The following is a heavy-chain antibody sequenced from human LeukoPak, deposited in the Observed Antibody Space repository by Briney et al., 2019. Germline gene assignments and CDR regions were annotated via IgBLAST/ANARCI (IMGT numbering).Heavy chain of an antibody. CDR3: ARSGDIVVVPAAEEFDY. J-gene: IGHJ4*02. V-gene: IGHV4-59*08. D-gene: IGHD2-2*01. Sequence: SETLFLTCTVSGGSISSYYWSWIRQPPGKGLEWIGYIYYSGSTNYNPSLKSRVTISVDTSKNQFSLKLSSVTAADTAVYYCARSGDIVVVPAAEEFDYWGQGTLVTVSS. CDR2: IYYSGST. CDR1: GGSISSYY.